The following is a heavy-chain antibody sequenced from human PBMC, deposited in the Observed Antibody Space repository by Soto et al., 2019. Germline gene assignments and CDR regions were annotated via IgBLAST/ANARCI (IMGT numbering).Heavy chain of an antibody. CDR1: GYTFTSYA. CDR3: ASSFTVPAAIDY. J-gene: IGHJ4*02. CDR2: INARNGNT. D-gene: IGHD2-2*02. V-gene: IGHV1-3*01. Sequence: ASVKVSCQASGYTFTSYAMHWVRQAPGQRLEWMGWINARNGNTKYSQKFQGRVTITRDTSASTAYMELSSLRSEDTAVYYCASSFTVPAAIDYWGQGTLVTVSS.